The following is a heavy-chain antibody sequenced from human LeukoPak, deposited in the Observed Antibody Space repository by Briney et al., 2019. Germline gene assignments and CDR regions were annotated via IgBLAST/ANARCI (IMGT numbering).Heavy chain of an antibody. V-gene: IGHV3-30-3*01. D-gene: IGHD3-3*01. CDR2: ISYDGSNK. CDR1: GFTFSSYA. Sequence: GGSLRLSCAASGFTFSSYAMHWVRQAPGKGLEWVAVISYDGSNKYYADSVKGRFTISRDNSKNTLYLQMNSLRAEDTAVYYCTRDGIFGVVGYYYYMDVWGKGTTVTVSS. CDR3: TRDGIFGVVGYYYYMDV. J-gene: IGHJ6*03.